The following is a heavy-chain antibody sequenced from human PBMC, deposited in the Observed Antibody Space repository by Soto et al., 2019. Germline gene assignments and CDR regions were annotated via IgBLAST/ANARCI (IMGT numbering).Heavy chain of an antibody. V-gene: IGHV2-5*02. D-gene: IGHD4-4*01. CDR3: AHRGRDDYIHY. Sequence: QITLKESGPTLVKPTQTLTLTCTVSGFSLITIGVGVGWVRQPPGNALESLALIYWDDDKRYSPSLNSRLTIPRDTSRNQVVLTMTNMDPVDTATYYCAHRGRDDYIHYWGQGTLVTVSS. J-gene: IGHJ4*02. CDR1: GFSLITIGVG. CDR2: IYWDDDK.